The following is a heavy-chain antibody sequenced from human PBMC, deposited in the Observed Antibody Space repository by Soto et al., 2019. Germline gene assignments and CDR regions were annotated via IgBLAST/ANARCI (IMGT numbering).Heavy chain of an antibody. J-gene: IGHJ4*02. CDR2: ISYDGSNK. CDR1: GFTFSSYG. D-gene: IGHD2-15*01. Sequence: QVQLVESGGGVVQPGRSLRLSCAASGFTFSSYGMHWVRQAPGKRLEWVAVISYDGSNKYYADSAKGRFTISRDNSKNTLFLQMNSLRAEDTAVYYCAKETYSGPLDYWGQGTLVTVSS. CDR3: AKETYSGPLDY. V-gene: IGHV3-30*18.